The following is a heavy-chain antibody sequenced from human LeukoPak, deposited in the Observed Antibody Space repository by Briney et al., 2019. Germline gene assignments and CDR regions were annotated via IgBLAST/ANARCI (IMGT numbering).Heavy chain of an antibody. V-gene: IGHV4-39*01. CDR3: ARHEEQLVSPFDY. CDR2: IYYSGST. Sequence: PSETLSLTCTVSGGSISSSSYYWGWIRQPPGKGLEWIGSIYYSGSTYYNPSLKSRVTISVDTSKNQFSLKLSSVTAADTAVYYCARHEEQLVSPFDYWGQGTQVTVSS. J-gene: IGHJ4*02. D-gene: IGHD6-6*01. CDR1: GGSISSSSYY.